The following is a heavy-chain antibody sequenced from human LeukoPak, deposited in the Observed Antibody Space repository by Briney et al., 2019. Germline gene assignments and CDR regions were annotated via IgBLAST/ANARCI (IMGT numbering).Heavy chain of an antibody. CDR1: SGSMNSYY. D-gene: IGHD5-18*01. J-gene: IGHJ4*02. CDR2: INYSGNT. V-gene: IGHV4-59*08. Sequence: SETLSLTCTVSSGSMNSYYWNWIRRPPGKGLEWTGYINYSGNTNYNPSLKSRVTISVDTSKNQFSLKLRSVTAADTAVYYCARLRYSNIGYSSPIDYWGQGILVTVSS. CDR3: ARLRYSNIGYSSPIDY.